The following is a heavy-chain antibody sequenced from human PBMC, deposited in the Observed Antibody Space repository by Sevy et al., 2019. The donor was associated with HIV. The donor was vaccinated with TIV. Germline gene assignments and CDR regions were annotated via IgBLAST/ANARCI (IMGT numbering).Heavy chain of an antibody. Sequence: ASVKVSCKVSGYTFTSYYIHWVRQAPGQGLEWMGIINPNGETTNYAQKFQGRVTMTRDTSTSTVYMELSSLRSEDTAVYYCARDPASAYFFDYWGQGTLVTVSS. D-gene: IGHD2-21*01. CDR1: GYTFTSYY. CDR2: INPNGETT. CDR3: ARDPASAYFFDY. V-gene: IGHV1-46*01. J-gene: IGHJ4*02.